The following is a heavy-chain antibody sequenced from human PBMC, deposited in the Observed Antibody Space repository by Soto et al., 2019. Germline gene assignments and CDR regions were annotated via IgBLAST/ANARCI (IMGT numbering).Heavy chain of an antibody. Sequence: PGGSLRLSCAASGFSFSTYPMVWVRQAPGKRLEAVSSISGSGDKTYYKGSVKGRFTISRDNSKNTVDLQMNSLRPEDTAVYYCAKILSTVTTYYYGMDAWGQGTTVTVSS. CDR1: GFSFSTYP. CDR3: AKILSTVTTYYYGMDA. CDR2: ISGSGDKT. V-gene: IGHV3-23*01. D-gene: IGHD4-17*01. J-gene: IGHJ6*02.